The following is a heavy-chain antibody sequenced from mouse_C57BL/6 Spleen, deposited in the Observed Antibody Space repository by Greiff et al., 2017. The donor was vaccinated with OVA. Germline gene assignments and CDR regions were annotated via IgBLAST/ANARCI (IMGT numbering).Heavy chain of an antibody. Sequence: QVHLQQPGAELVKPGASVKMSCKASGYTFTSYWITWVKQRPGQGLEWIGDIYPGSGSTNYNEKFKSKATLTVDTSSSTAYMQLSSLTSEDSAVYYCARRGWDVGYFDYWGQGTTLTVSS. V-gene: IGHV1-55*01. CDR2: IYPGSGST. CDR3: ARRGWDVGYFDY. CDR1: GYTFTSYW. J-gene: IGHJ2*01. D-gene: IGHD4-1*01.